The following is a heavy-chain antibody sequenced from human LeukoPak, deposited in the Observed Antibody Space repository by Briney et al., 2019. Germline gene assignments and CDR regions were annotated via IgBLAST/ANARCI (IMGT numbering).Heavy chain of an antibody. D-gene: IGHD3-10*01. Sequence: GGSLRLSCAASGFTFSSYWMSWVRQAPGKGLEWVANIKQDGSEKYYVDSVKGRFTISSDNAKNSLYLQMNSLRAEDTAVYYCARDGRIRITMVRGVREYAFDIWGQGTMVTVSS. J-gene: IGHJ3*02. CDR2: IKQDGSEK. CDR3: ARDGRIRITMVRGVREYAFDI. V-gene: IGHV3-7*03. CDR1: GFTFSSYW.